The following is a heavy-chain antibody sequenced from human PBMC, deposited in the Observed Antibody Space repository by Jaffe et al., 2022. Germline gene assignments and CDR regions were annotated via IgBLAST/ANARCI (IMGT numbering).Heavy chain of an antibody. CDR2: IYWDDDK. CDR1: GFSLSTSGVG. D-gene: IGHD3-10*01. Sequence: QITLKESGPTLVKPTQTLTLTCTFSGFSLSTSGVGVGWIRQPPGKALEWLALIYWDDDKRYSPSLKSRLTITKDTSKNQVVLTMTNMDPVDTATYYCAHSHWFGELSPSGYWYFDLWGRGTLVTVSS. CDR3: AHSHWFGELSPSGYWYFDL. J-gene: IGHJ2*01. V-gene: IGHV2-5*02.